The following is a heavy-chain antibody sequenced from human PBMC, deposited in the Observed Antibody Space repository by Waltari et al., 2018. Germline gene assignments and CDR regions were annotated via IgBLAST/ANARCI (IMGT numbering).Heavy chain of an antibody. CDR2: IYSVGST. J-gene: IGHJ4*02. V-gene: IGHV3-53*04. CDR3: ARDGGWDDIDY. CDR1: GFTVSSNY. D-gene: IGHD6-19*01. Sequence: EVQLVESGGGLVQPGGSLRLSCAASGFTVSSNYMSWVRQAPGKGLEWVSVIYSVGSTYYADSVKGRFTISRHNSKNTLYLQMNSLRAEDTAVYYCARDGGWDDIDYWGQGTLVTVSS.